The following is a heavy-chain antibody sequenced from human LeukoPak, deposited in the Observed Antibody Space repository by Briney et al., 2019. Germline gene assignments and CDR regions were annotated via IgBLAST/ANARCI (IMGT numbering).Heavy chain of an antibody. V-gene: IGHV1-2*02. D-gene: IGHD6-19*01. CDR3: AKDFRDQWLVNAFHI. J-gene: IGHJ3*02. CDR2: INHNTGGT. CDR1: EYTFTRYY. Sequence: ASVTVSCKASEYTFTRYYMHWVRQAPGQGLEWMGGINHNTGGTNYAQKFQGRVTMTRDTSITTAYMELRSLEYDDTAVYYCAKDFRDQWLVNAFHIWGQGTMVTVSS.